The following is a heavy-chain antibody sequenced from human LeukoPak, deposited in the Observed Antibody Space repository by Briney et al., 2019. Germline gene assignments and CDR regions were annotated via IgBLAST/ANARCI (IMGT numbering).Heavy chain of an antibody. CDR3: AKESGRIAGAGGFDY. D-gene: IGHD1-26*01. V-gene: IGHV3-23*01. CDR2: ISGNGGST. CDR1: GFTFAIYH. J-gene: IGHJ4*02. Sequence: GGSLRLSCAASGFTFAIYHMSWVRQAPGKGLEWVSVISGNGGSTYYADSVKGRFTISRDKYQKTLILQMNNLRAEDTAVYYCAKESGRIAGAGGFDYWGQGTLVTVSS.